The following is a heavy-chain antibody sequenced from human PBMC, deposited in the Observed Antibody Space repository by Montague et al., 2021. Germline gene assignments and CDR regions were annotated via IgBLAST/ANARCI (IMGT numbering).Heavy chain of an antibody. J-gene: IGHJ6*03. CDR1: RSLINSDYY. V-gene: IGHV4-38-2*02. CDR3: ARERDRYYYMDI. CDR2: DHHGGRT. Sequence: SETLSLTCTVYRSLINSDYYWGWIRQPPGKGLEWMGSDHHGGRTYYNQSFKSRGTISVDTSNNNFSLKLSSATAADTAMYYCARERDRYYYMDIWGKGTTITVSS.